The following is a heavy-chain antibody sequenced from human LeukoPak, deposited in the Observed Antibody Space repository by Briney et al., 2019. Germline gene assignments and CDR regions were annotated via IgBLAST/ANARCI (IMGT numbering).Heavy chain of an antibody. Sequence: AQSLSLTCSVSGGSITSGGYYWSWIRQPPGKGLEWIGEINHSGSTNYNPSLKSRVTISVDTSKNQFSLKLSSVTAADTAVYYCARYGWAMVDYWGQGTLVTVSS. CDR2: INHSGST. D-gene: IGHD5-18*01. CDR1: GGSITSGGYY. CDR3: ARYGWAMVDY. J-gene: IGHJ4*02. V-gene: IGHV4-30-2*01.